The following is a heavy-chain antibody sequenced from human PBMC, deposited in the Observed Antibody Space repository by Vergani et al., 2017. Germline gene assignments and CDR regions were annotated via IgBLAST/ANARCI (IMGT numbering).Heavy chain of an antibody. V-gene: IGHV1-46*03. CDR1: GYTFSNYY. CDR2: INPSGGHT. CDR3: ARGDYGILTGYRY. Sequence: QVPVVPSGTEVKKSGASVKVSCKTSGYTFSNYYMHWVRQAPGQGLEWMGIINPSGGHTNYAQKFQGRVTMTRDTSTSTVYMELSSLRSEDTAIYYCARGDYGILTGYRYWGQGTLVTVSA. J-gene: IGHJ4*02. D-gene: IGHD3-9*01.